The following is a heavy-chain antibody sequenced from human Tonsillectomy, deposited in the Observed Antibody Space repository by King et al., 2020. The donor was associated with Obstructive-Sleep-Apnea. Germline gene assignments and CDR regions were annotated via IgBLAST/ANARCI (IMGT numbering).Heavy chain of an antibody. CDR3: ASRIAVAWGAFDI. CDR2: IYYGGST. CDR1: GGSISSYY. V-gene: IGHV4-59*01. J-gene: IGHJ3*02. D-gene: IGHD6-19*01. Sequence: VQLQESGPGLVKPSETLSLTCTVSGGSISSYYWSWIRQPPGMGLEWIAYIYYGGSTNSNPSLKSRVTISVDTSKNLISLKLSSVTAADTATYYCASRIAVAWGAFDIWGQGTLVTVSS.